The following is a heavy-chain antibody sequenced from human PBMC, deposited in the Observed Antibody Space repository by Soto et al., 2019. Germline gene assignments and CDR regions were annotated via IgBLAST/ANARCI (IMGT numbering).Heavy chain of an antibody. V-gene: IGHV4-30-4*01. CDR2: IYYSGST. J-gene: IGHJ4*02. CDR1: GGSISSGDYY. D-gene: IGHD3-22*01. Sequence: SETLSLTCTVSGGSISSGDYYWSWIRQPPGKGLEWIGYIYYSGSTYYNPSLKSRVTISVDTSKNQFSLKLSSVTAADTAVYYCAREASTYYYDSSGYYYSYYFDYWGQGTLVTVSS. CDR3: AREASTYYYDSSGYYYSYYFDY.